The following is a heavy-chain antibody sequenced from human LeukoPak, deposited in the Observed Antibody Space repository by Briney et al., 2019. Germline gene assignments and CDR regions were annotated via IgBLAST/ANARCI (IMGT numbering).Heavy chain of an antibody. J-gene: IGHJ4*02. V-gene: IGHV4-39*01. Sequence: SETLSLTCSVSGGSISSTTYYWGWIRQPPGNGLEWIGSIYYSGRTHYNPSLKSRVTISVDTSKSQFSLRLSSVTAADTAVYYCARQGRGIQLQTYFDYWGQGTLVTVSS. D-gene: IGHD2-2*01. CDR3: ARQGRGIQLQTYFDY. CDR2: IYYSGRT. CDR1: GGSISSTTYY.